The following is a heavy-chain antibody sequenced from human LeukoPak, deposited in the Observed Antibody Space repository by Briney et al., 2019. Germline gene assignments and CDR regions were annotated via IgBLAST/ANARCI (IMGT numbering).Heavy chain of an antibody. V-gene: IGHV3-9*01. Sequence: GGSLRLSCAASGFTFDDYAMHWVRQAPGKGLEWVSGISWNSGSIGYADSVKGRFTISRDNAKNSLYLQMNSLRAEDTALYYCAKDIGYSYGHNYYFDYWGQGTLVTVSS. CDR1: GFTFDDYA. CDR3: AKDIGYSYGHNYYFDY. J-gene: IGHJ4*02. CDR2: ISWNSGSI. D-gene: IGHD5-18*01.